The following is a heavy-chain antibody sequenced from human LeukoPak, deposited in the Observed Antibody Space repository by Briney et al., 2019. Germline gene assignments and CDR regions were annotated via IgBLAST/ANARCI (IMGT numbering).Heavy chain of an antibody. CDR1: GGSISSYY. J-gene: IGHJ5*02. Sequence: PSETLSLTCTVSGGSISSYYWSWIRQPAGKGLEWIGRIYTSGSTNYNPSFKSRVTMSVDTSKNQFSLKLSSVTAADTAVYYCARGRGIAALWWFDPWGQGTLVTVSS. CDR3: ARGRGIAALWWFDP. V-gene: IGHV4-4*07. CDR2: IYTSGST. D-gene: IGHD6-13*01.